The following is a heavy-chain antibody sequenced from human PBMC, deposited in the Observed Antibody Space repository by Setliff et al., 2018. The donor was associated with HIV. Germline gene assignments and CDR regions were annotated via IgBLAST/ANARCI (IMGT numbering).Heavy chain of an antibody. CDR2: IYHSGST. J-gene: IGHJ5*02. V-gene: IGHV4-38-2*01. CDR1: GYAINNNFF. D-gene: IGHD2-21*02. CDR3: ARHDCGGDCSINGFDP. Sequence: SETLSLTCAVSGYAINNNFFWGWVRQPPGKGLEWIGSIYHSGSTYYNPSLKSRVTISLDPSNNHFSLKLSSVTAADTAVYYCARHDCGGDCSINGFDPWGQGTLVTVSS.